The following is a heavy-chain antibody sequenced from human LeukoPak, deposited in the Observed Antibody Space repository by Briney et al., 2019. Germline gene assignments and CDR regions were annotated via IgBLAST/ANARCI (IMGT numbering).Heavy chain of an antibody. CDR3: ARDMGRAWYGPPDY. CDR2: ITSTSNHI. CDR1: GFTFSNYD. V-gene: IGHV3-21*01. J-gene: IGHJ4*02. Sequence: GGSLRLSCAASGFTFSNYDMNWVCQAPGKGLEWVSAITSTSNHINYADSVKGRFTISRDSANNSLYLQMNSLRAEDTAVYYCARDMGRAWYGPPDYWGQGTLVTVSS. D-gene: IGHD6-13*01.